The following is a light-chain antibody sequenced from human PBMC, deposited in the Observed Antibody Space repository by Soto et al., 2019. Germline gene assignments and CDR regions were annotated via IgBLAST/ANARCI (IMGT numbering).Light chain of an antibody. Sequence: AIQLTQSPSSLSASVGDRVTITCRASQGLNSNLAWYQQKPGKAPKLLMYAASTLQKGVPSRFSGNGSGTDFTLTISSLQPEDFATYYCQQSSNYFTFDPGTKVDI. J-gene: IGKJ3*01. CDR3: QQSSNYFT. CDR1: QGLNSN. V-gene: IGKV1D-13*01. CDR2: AAS.